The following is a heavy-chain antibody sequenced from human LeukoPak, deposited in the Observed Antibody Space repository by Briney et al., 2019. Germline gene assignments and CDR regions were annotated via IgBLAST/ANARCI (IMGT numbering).Heavy chain of an antibody. V-gene: IGHV3-30*04. J-gene: IGHJ4*02. CDR2: ISYDGSNK. Sequence: GGSLRLSCAASGFTFNRYTIHWVRQAPGKGLEWVAVISYDGSNKYYADSVKGRFTISRDNSKNTLYLQMNSLRAEDTAVYYCAKDLPGIAVAGTEMYWGQGTLVTVSS. CDR1: GFTFNRYT. D-gene: IGHD6-19*01. CDR3: AKDLPGIAVAGTEMY.